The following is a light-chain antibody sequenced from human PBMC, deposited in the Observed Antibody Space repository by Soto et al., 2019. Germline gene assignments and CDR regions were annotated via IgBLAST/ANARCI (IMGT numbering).Light chain of an antibody. CDR1: SSDLGSYDL. J-gene: IGLJ1*01. V-gene: IGLV2-23*02. CDR3: SSYAGSGTFYV. CDR2: EVT. Sequence: QSLLTQPFSGSGSPGQSITISCTGTSSDLGSYDLVSWYQQHPGKAPKLMVYEVTKRPSGVSNRFSGSKSGNTASLTISGLQAEDEADYSCSSYAGSGTFYVFGSGTKVTVL.